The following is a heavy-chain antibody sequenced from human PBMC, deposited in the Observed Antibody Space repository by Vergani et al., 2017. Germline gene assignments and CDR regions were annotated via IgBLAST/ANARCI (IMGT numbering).Heavy chain of an antibody. CDR2: IYYSGST. V-gene: IGHV4-30-4*08. CDR3: ARRKYYYDSSGYYYYFDY. CDR1: GGSISSGDYY. D-gene: IGHD3-22*01. Sequence: QVQLQESGPGLVKPSQTLSLTCTVSGGSISSGDYYWGWIRQPPGKGLEWIGYIYYSGSTYYNPSLKSRVTISVDTSKNQFSLKLSSVTAADTAVYYCARRKYYYDSSGYYYYFDYWGQGTLVTVSS. J-gene: IGHJ4*02.